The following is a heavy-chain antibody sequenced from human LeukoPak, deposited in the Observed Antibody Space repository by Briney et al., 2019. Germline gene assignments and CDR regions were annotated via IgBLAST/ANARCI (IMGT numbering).Heavy chain of an antibody. CDR2: ISYDGSNK. D-gene: IGHD2-15*01. Sequence: GGSLRLSCAASGFTFSSYAMHWVRQAPGKGPEWVAVISYDGSNKYYADSVKGRFTISRDNSKNTLYLQMNSLRAEDTAVYYCARSDCSGGSCYGESFDYWGQGTLVTVSS. CDR1: GFTFSSYA. J-gene: IGHJ4*02. CDR3: ARSDCSGGSCYGESFDY. V-gene: IGHV3-30-3*01.